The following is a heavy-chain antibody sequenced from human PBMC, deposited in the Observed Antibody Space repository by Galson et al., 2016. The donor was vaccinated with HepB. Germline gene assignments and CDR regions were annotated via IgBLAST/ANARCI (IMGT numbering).Heavy chain of an antibody. CDR2: TYGLDAS. J-gene: IGHJ4*02. CDR3: VRASLHGYGVEAFDN. D-gene: IGHD4-17*01. Sequence: SLRLSCAASGFSVDSSYMTWVRQAPGKGLAWVAVTYGLDASYYADAVKGRFTISRDTSQNTLCLQLNILSPEDTAVYYCVRASLHGYGVEAFDNWGQGTLVTVSS. V-gene: IGHV3-53*01. CDR1: GFSVDSSY.